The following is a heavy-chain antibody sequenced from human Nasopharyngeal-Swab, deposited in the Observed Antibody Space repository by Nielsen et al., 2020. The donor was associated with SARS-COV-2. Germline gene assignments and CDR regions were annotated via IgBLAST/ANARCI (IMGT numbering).Heavy chain of an antibody. J-gene: IGHJ4*02. V-gene: IGHV4-61*02. CDR2: IYTNGGT. Sequence: SETLSLTCDVFGGSLRSGDYYWSWIRQPAGEGLEWIGRIYTNGGTNYNPSLTSRVTISVDMSKNQFSLKLTSVTAADTAVYYCVRDWSSPSKTAFDCWGQGILVTVSS. CDR1: GGSLRSGDYY. CDR3: VRDWSSPSKTAFDC. D-gene: IGHD6-6*01.